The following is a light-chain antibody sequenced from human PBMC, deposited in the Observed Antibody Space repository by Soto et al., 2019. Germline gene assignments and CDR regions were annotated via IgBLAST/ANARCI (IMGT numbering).Light chain of an antibody. CDR2: ASS. CDR3: QQYGSSQYT. V-gene: IGKV3-20*01. J-gene: IGKJ2*01. Sequence: EIVLTQSPGTLSLSPGESATLSCRASQSVSSSYLAWYQQKPGQAPRLLIYASSSMATDIPDRFSGSGSGTDFTLTISRLDPEDFAVYYCQQYGSSQYTFGQGTKLEIK. CDR1: QSVSSSY.